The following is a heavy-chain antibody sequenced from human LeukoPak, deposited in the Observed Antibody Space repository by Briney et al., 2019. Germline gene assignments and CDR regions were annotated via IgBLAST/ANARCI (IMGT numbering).Heavy chain of an antibody. CDR1: GFTFSSYG. D-gene: IGHD3-16*01. J-gene: IGHJ4*02. V-gene: IGHV3-33*01. CDR3: ARDLGGVSFDY. CDR2: IWYDGSNK. Sequence: PGGSLRLSCAASGFTFSSYGMHWVRQAPGKGLEWVAVIWYDGSNKYYADSVKGRFTISRDNSKNTLYLQMNSLRAEDKAVYYCARDLGGVSFDYWGQGTLVTVSS.